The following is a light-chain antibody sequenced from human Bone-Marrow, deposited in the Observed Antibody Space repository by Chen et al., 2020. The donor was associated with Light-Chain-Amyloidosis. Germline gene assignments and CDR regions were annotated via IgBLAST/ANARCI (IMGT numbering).Light chain of an antibody. CDR1: QSISRN. V-gene: IGKV3-15*01. Sequence: EVVMTQSPATLSVSPGDTAILSCRASQSISRNLAWYQQKPGHPPRLLIFRSSTRATGSPDRFTGTGSQTDFTLTSSSLRSADFAVYFCQNYDGRPPHNVGQGTKQGI. J-gene: IGKJ2*01. CDR3: QNYDGRPPHN. CDR2: RSS.